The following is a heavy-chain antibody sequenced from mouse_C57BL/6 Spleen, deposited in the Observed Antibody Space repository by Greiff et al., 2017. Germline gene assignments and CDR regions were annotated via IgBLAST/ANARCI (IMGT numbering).Heavy chain of an antibody. CDR2: INPNNGGT. J-gene: IGHJ4*01. Sequence: VQLQQSGPELVKPGASVKIPCKASGYTFTDYNMDWVKQSHGKSLEWIGDINPNNGGTIYNQKFKGKATLTVEKSSSTAYMELRSLTSEDTAVYYCAREGTPRYYAMDYWGQGTSVTVSS. CDR1: GYTFTDYN. D-gene: IGHD3-3*01. V-gene: IGHV1-18*01. CDR3: AREGTPRYYAMDY.